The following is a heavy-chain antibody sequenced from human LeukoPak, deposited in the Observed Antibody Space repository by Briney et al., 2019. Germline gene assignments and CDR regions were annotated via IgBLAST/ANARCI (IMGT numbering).Heavy chain of an antibody. D-gene: IGHD3-22*01. V-gene: IGHV1-2*02. CDR2: INPNSGGT. CDR1: GYTFTGYY. CDR3: ARDYYDSSGYQTYYYMDV. J-gene: IGHJ6*03. Sequence: ASVKVSCKASGYTFTGYYIHWVRQAPGQGLEWMGSINPNSGGTNYAQKFQGRVTMTRDTSISTAYMELSRLRSDDTAVYYCARDYYDSSGYQTYYYMDVWGKGTTVTISS.